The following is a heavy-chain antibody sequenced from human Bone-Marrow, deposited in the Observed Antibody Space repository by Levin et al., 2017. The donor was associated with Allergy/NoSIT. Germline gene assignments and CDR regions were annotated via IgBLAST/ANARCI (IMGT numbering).Heavy chain of an antibody. D-gene: IGHD2/OR15-2a*01. CDR3: ARANSAWRNGAFDF. CDR2: INPNGGGT. V-gene: IGHV1-2*02. Sequence: GESLKISCSTSGYTFTGFHIHWVRQAPGQGLKWMGWINPNGGGTSYAQSFQGRISLTRDTSITTVYMELRSLKSDDTAVYYCARANSAWRNGAFDFWGQGSLVTVSS. CDR1: GYTFTGFH. J-gene: IGHJ4*02.